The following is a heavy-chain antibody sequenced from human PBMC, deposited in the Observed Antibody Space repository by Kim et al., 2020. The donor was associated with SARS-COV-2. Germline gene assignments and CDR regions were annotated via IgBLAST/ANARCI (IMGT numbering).Heavy chain of an antibody. CDR2: IYYSGST. CDR3: AREIPLVATTGLSYGMDV. V-gene: IGHV4-61*01. D-gene: IGHD5-12*01. J-gene: IGHJ6*02. Sequence: SETLSLTCTVSGGSVSSGSYYWSCIRQPPGKGLEWIGYIYYSGSTNYNPSLKSRVTISVDTSKNQFSLKLSSVTAADTAVYYCAREIPLVATTGLSYGMDVWGQGTTVTVSS. CDR1: GGSVSSGSYY.